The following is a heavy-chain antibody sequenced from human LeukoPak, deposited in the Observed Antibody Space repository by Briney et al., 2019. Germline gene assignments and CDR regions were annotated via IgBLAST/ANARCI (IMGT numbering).Heavy chain of an antibody. V-gene: IGHV3-7*01. CDR3: ARHDNSGDYRFDY. CDR2: IKQDGGEK. D-gene: IGHD3-22*01. Sequence: GGSLRLSCAASGFTFSNYWMSWVRQAPGKGLQWVANIKQDGGEKGYVDSVKGRFTISRDNAKNSLFLQMNSLRVEDTAVYYCARHDNSGDYRFDYWGQGTLVTVSS. CDR1: GFTFSNYW. J-gene: IGHJ4*02.